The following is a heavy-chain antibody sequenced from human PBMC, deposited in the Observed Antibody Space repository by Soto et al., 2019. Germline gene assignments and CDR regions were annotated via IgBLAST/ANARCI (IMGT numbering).Heavy chain of an antibody. CDR3: ARDHRGGNSGGRFDP. CDR2: ISTYNGDT. Sequence: QVQLLQSGSEVKKPGASVKVSCKASGYTFSSYGLTWVRQAPGQGLEWMGWISTYNGDTKYAQKHQGRVTMTTDTSTSTAYLEPRSLRSDDTAVYYCARDHRGGNSGGRFDPWGQGTLVTVPS. J-gene: IGHJ5*02. V-gene: IGHV1-18*01. D-gene: IGHD2-21*02. CDR1: GYTFSSYG.